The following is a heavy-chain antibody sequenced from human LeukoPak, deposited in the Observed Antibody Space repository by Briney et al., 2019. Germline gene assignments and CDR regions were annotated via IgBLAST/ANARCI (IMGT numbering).Heavy chain of an antibody. CDR2: ISTYNGNT. Sequence: GASVKVSCKASGYTFTSYGLSWVRQAPGQGLEWMGWISTYNGNTNYAQKLQGRVTMTTDTPTSTAYMELRSLRSDDTAVYYCARDGYPGWDCSRASCYAVDYWGQGTLVTVSS. D-gene: IGHD2-2*01. J-gene: IGHJ4*02. CDR1: GYTFTSYG. CDR3: ARDGYPGWDCSRASCYAVDY. V-gene: IGHV1-18*01.